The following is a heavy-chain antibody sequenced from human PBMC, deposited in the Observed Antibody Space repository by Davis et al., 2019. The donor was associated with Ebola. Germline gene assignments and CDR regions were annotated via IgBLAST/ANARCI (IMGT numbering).Heavy chain of an antibody. Sequence: PGGSLRLSCAASGFTFSSYSMNWVRQAPGKGLEWVSSISSSSSYIYYADSVKGRFTISRDNAKNSLYLQMNSLRAEDTAVYYCARDRYPKRFLEWLCFDYWGQGTLVTVSS. D-gene: IGHD3-3*01. V-gene: IGHV3-21*01. CDR3: ARDRYPKRFLEWLCFDY. J-gene: IGHJ4*02. CDR1: GFTFSSYS. CDR2: ISSSSSYI.